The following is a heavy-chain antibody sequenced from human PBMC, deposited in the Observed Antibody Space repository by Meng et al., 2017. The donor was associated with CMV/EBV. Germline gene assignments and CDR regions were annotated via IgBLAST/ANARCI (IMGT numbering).Heavy chain of an antibody. Sequence: GESLKISCAASGFSVSRNDMSWVHQAPGKGLEWVSIILGGGNTYYADSVKGRFTISRDNSRNTLYLQMNSLRTEDTALYYCGSFKQQVGGIYWHLDLWGRGTLVTVSS. CDR1: GFSVSRND. CDR2: ILGGGNT. V-gene: IGHV3-66*02. D-gene: IGHD1/OR15-1a*01. CDR3: GSFKQQVGGIYWHLDL. J-gene: IGHJ2*01.